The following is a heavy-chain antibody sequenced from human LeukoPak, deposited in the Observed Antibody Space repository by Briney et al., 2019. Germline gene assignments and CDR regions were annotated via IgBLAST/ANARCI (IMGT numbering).Heavy chain of an antibody. CDR3: ARHVDSGGNFYFDY. CDR1: GFTFGDHG. D-gene: IGHD4-17*01. Sequence: PGGSLRLSCEASGFTFGDHGMAWVRQAPGKGLEWVSSIRDSGGNTYQGDSLEGRFTISRDNSKNTLYLQRNSLRADDTAFYYCARHVDSGGNFYFDYWGQGTLVTVSS. V-gene: IGHV3-23*01. J-gene: IGHJ4*02. CDR2: IRDSGGNT.